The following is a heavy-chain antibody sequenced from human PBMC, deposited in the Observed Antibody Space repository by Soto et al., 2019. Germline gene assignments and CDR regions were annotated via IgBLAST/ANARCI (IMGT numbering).Heavy chain of an antibody. Sequence: SETLSLTCAVYGGSFSAYYWSWVRQPPGKGLEWIGEIIHSESTKYNPSLKSRVTISVDTSKNQFSLQLSSVTAADTAVYYCARQRPTDGRWEFANYYVMDVWGQGTPVTVSS. V-gene: IGHV4-34*12. D-gene: IGHD1-26*01. CDR3: ARQRPTDGRWEFANYYVMDV. J-gene: IGHJ6*02. CDR2: IIHSEST. CDR1: GGSFSAYY.